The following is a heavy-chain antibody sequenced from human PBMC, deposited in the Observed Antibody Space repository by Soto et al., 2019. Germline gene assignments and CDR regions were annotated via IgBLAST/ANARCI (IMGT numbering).Heavy chain of an antibody. Sequence: ASVKVSCKPSAYTFNTYYLHWVRQAPGQALEWMGVIHPSGGGTTYAQKFLGRVTVTRDTSTSTVFMELSSLRSDDTAVYYCARGGHIAVVTASFDYWGQGTLVTVSS. CDR3: ARGGHIAVVTASFDY. D-gene: IGHD2-21*02. CDR2: IHPSGGGT. CDR1: AYTFNTYY. J-gene: IGHJ4*02. V-gene: IGHV1-46*02.